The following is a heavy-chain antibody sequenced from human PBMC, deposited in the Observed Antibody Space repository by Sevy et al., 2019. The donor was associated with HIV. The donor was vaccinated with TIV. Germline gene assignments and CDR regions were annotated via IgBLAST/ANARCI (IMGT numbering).Heavy chain of an antibody. CDR1: GGSLSNSYYY. V-gene: IGHV4-39*02. D-gene: IGHD2-8*01. J-gene: IGHJ4*02. CDR2: IYYSGST. Sequence: SETLSLTCTVSGGSLSNSYYYWGWIRQPPGKGLEWIGTIYYSGSTYYNPSLKSRVTISVDTSKDHFSLKLSSVTAAVTAVYYCARERGYCTNGVCHPGTYYFDYWGQGTLVTVSS. CDR3: ARERGYCTNGVCHPGTYYFDY.